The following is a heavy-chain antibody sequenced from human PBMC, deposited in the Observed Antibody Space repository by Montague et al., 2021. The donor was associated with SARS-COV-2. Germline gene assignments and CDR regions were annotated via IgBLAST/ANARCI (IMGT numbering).Heavy chain of an antibody. J-gene: IGHJ4*02. V-gene: IGHV4-34*01. CDR1: GGSFSRYF. Sequence: SETLSLTCDVYGGSFSRYFWCWIRQPPGRGPELIGHISPTGSTRYNPSLDSRVTISLDTSKSSLSLALTSVTVADTSIYFCVGAPNEYYFDYWGQGTPVSVSS. CDR3: VGAPNEYYFDY. CDR2: ISPTGST. D-gene: IGHD3-16*01.